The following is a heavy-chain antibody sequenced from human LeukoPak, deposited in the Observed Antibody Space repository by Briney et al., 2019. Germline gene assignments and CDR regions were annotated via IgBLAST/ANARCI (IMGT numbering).Heavy chain of an antibody. J-gene: IGHJ4*02. D-gene: IGHD1-14*01. Sequence: SETLSLTCTVSGGSINTYFWTWIRQPPGKGLEWIGYINYSGSTNSNPSLKSRVAISVDTSKNQFSVKLSSVTAADTAVYYCARQHSPGYFDYWGQGTLVTVSS. CDR1: GGSINTYF. CDR3: ARQHSPGYFDY. V-gene: IGHV4-59*08. CDR2: INYSGST.